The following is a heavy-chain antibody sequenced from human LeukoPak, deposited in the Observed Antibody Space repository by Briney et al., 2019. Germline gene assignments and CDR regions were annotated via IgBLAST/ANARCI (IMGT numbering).Heavy chain of an antibody. CDR3: ARGGSTIYNWFDP. CDR1: GGSISSGGYS. J-gene: IGHJ5*02. D-gene: IGHD3-3*01. CDR2: IYHSGST. V-gene: IGHV4-30-2*01. Sequence: SQTLSLTCAVSGGSISSGGYSWSWIRQPPGKGLEWIGYIYHSGSTYYNPPLKSRVTISVDRSKDQFSLKLSSVTAADTAVYYCARGGSTIYNWFDPWGQGTLVTVSS.